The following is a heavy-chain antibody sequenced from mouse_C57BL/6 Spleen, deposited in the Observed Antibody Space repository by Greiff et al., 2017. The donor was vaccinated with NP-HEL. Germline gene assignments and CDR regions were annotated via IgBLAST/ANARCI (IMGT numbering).Heavy chain of an antibody. CDR2: IHPNSGST. Sequence: QVHVKQPGAELVKPGASVKLSCKASGYTFTSYWMHWVKQRPGQGLEWIGMIHPNSGSTNYNEKFKSKATLTVDKSSSTAYMQLSSLTSEDSAVYYCARGVTGGYAMDYWGQGTSVTVSS. J-gene: IGHJ4*01. V-gene: IGHV1-64*01. CDR1: GYTFTSYW. CDR3: ARGVTGGYAMDY. D-gene: IGHD2-2*01.